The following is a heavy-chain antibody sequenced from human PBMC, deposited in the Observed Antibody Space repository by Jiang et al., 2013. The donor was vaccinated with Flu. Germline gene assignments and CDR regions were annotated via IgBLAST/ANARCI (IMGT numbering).Heavy chain of an antibody. CDR1: GDSVSSNSAA. CDR2: TYYRSKWYN. D-gene: IGHD3-3*01. J-gene: IGHJ6*04. V-gene: IGHV6-1*01. Sequence: SGDSVSSNSAAWNWIRQSPSRGLEWLGRTYYRSKWYNDYAVSVKSRITINPDTSKNQFSLQLNSVTPEDTAVYYCARMYYDFWSGNQPYNYYYYYGMDVWGKGTTVTVSS. CDR3: ARMYYDFWSGNQPYNYYYYYGMDV.